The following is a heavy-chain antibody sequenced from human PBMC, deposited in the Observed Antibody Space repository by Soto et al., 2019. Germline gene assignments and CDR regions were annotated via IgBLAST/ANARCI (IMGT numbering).Heavy chain of an antibody. J-gene: IGHJ3*02. CDR3: ARAPAGGAFDI. Sequence: EVQLVESGGGLVQPGRSLRLSCAASGFTFDDYAMHWVRQVPGKGLEWVSSISWNSGSIGYADSVKGRFTISRDNAKNSLYLQMNSLRAEDTALHSCARAPAGGAFDIWGQGTMVTVSS. CDR1: GFTFDDYA. CDR2: ISWNSGSI. V-gene: IGHV3-9*01.